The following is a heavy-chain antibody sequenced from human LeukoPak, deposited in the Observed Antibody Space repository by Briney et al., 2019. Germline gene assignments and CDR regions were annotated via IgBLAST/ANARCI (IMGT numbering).Heavy chain of an antibody. CDR2: MNPNSGNT. J-gene: IGHJ4*02. D-gene: IGHD6-25*01. CDR1: GYTFTSYD. V-gene: IGHV1-8*01. Sequence: ASVKVSCKASGYTFTSYDINWVRQATGQGLEWMGWMNPNSGNTGYAQKFQGRVTMTRDTSISTAYMELSRLRSDDTAVYYCARDLSSSAYWGQGTLVTVSS. CDR3: ARDLSSSAY.